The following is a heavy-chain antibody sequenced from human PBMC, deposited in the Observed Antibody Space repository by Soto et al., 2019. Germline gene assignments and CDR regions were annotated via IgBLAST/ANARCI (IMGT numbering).Heavy chain of an antibody. D-gene: IGHD6-19*01. CDR1: GFTFSGYS. CDR3: AKFTEPGYSSIWYYFEY. CDR2: ISSRSTNI. J-gene: IGHJ4*02. V-gene: IGHV3-21*06. Sequence: GGSLRLSCVVSGFTFSGYSMAWVRQAPGRGLEWVASISSRSTNIDYADSVKGRFTISRDNAKNLVSLQMSSLRGEDTALYYCAKFTEPGYSSIWYYFEYWGQGT.